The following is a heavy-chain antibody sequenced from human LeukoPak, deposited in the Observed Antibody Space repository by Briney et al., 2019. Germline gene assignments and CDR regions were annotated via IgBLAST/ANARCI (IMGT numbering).Heavy chain of an antibody. CDR3: ASRGAAAGTSWYYYYMDV. J-gene: IGHJ6*03. CDR2: ISGSGGST. CDR1: GFTFSSYA. D-gene: IGHD6-13*01. Sequence: GGSLRLSCAASGFTFSSYAMSWVRQAPGKGLEWVSTISGSGGSTYYADSVKGRFTISRDNSKNTLYLQMNSLRAEDTAVYYCASRGAAAGTSWYYYYMDVWGKGTTVTISS. V-gene: IGHV3-23*01.